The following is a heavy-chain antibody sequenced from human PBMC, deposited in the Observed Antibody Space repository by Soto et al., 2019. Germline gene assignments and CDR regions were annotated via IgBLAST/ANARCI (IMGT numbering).Heavy chain of an antibody. CDR1: SYAVASQS. D-gene: IGHD3-22*01. CDR2: ISAYNGNT. Sequence: APAKPRSKARSYAVASQSISWPQHYPGKGLEWMGWISAYNGNTNYAQKLQGRVTMTTDTSTSTAYMELRSLRSDDTAVYYCASSPYYYDSSGYYYRHWGQGTLVTVSS. CDR3: ASSPYYYDSSGYYYRH. V-gene: IGHV1-18*01. J-gene: IGHJ4*02.